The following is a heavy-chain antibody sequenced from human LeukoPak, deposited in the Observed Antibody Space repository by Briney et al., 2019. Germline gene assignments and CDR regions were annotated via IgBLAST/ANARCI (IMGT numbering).Heavy chain of an antibody. V-gene: IGHV4-34*01. CDR3: ARSYVLRFLADTWGSWFDP. J-gene: IGHJ5*02. CDR1: GGSFSNYY. Sequence: PSETLSLTCGVYGGSFSNYYWTWIRQSPGKGLEWVGEIAHSGATNYSPSLKSRMSMSVDTSKRQFSLKLSSVTAADTAVYYCARSYVLRFLADTWGSWFDPWGQGTLVTVSS. D-gene: IGHD3-3*01. CDR2: IAHSGAT.